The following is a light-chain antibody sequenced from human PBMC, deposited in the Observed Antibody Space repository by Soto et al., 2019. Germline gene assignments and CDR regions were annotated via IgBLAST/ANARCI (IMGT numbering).Light chain of an antibody. J-gene: IGKJ4*01. CDR1: QDINTY. CDR2: DAS. Sequence: DIQMTQSPSSLSASVGDRVTITCQASQDINTYLNWYQQKPWKAPNLLIYDASKLETGVPSRFSGGGSGTDFTFTVTSLQPEDIATYFCQHYDNLLLTFGGGTKVEL. V-gene: IGKV1-33*01. CDR3: QHYDNLLLT.